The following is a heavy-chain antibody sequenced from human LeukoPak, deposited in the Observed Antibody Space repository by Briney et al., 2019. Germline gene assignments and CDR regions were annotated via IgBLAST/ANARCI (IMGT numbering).Heavy chain of an antibody. Sequence: ASVKVSCKVSGYTLTELSMHWVRQAPGKGLEWMGGFDPEDGETIYAQKFQGRVTMTEDTSTDTAYMELSSLRSEDTAVHYCATGMSRTVAGTLVDYWGQGTLVTVSS. CDR1: GYTLTELS. CDR2: FDPEDGET. CDR3: ATGMSRTVAGTLVDY. J-gene: IGHJ4*02. D-gene: IGHD6-19*01. V-gene: IGHV1-24*01.